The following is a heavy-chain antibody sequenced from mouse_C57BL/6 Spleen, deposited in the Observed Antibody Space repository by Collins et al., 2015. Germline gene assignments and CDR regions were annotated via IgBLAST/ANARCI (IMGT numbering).Heavy chain of an antibody. CDR1: GYTFTDYY. V-gene: IGHV1-76*01. J-gene: IGHJ2*01. D-gene: IGHD1-1*01. CDR2: IYPGSGNT. CDR3: ARNDYGVYYFDY. Sequence: QVQLKQSGAELVRPGASVKLSCKASGYTFTDYYINWVKQRPGQGLEWIARIYPGSGNTYYNEKFKGKATLTAEKSSSTAYMQLSSLTSEDSAVYFCARNDYGVYYFDYWGQGTTLTASS.